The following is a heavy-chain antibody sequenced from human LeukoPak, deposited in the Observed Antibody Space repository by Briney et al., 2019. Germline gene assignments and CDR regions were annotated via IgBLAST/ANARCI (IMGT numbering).Heavy chain of an antibody. J-gene: IGHJ4*02. D-gene: IGHD5-18*01. CDR1: GFTFSSYA. V-gene: IGHV3-23*01. CDR3: AKGGGYSYGSDFDY. CDR2: ISGSGGST. Sequence: GGSLRLSCAASGFTFSSYAMSWVRQAPGKGLGWVSAISGSGGSTYYADSVKGRFTISRDNSKNTLYLQMNSLRAEDTAVYYCAKGGGYSYGSDFDYWGQGTLVTVSS.